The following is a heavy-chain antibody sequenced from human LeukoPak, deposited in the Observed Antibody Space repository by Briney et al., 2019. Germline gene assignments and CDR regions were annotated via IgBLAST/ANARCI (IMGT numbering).Heavy chain of an antibody. V-gene: IGHV1-2*02. Sequence: GASVKVSCKASGYTFTCYYMHWVRQAPGQGLEWMGWINPNSGGTNYAQKFQGRVTMTRDTSISTAYMELSRLRSDDTAVYYCARDGKSSSWYHYDYWGQGTLVTVSS. CDR2: INPNSGGT. CDR1: GYTFTCYY. CDR3: ARDGKSSSWYHYDY. J-gene: IGHJ4*02. D-gene: IGHD6-13*01.